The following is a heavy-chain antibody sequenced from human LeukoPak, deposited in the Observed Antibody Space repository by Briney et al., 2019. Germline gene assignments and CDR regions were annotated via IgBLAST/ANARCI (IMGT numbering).Heavy chain of an antibody. D-gene: IGHD2-2*01. V-gene: IGHV3-21*01. CDR2: ITTSGTSI. J-gene: IGHJ4*02. Sequence: GGSLRLSCGTSGFTFSGFGMTWVRQVPGKGLEWLSYITTSGTSIYYADSVKGRFTISRDNTKKSLYLQLNSLRPEDSAVYYCARPRGCGSARCNNFDYWGRGTLVTVSS. CDR3: ARPRGCGSARCNNFDY. CDR1: GFTFSGFG.